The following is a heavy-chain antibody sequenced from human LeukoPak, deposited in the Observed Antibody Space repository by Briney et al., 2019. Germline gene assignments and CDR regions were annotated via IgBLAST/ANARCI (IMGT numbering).Heavy chain of an antibody. D-gene: IGHD5-24*01. CDR1: GASLSGYF. CDR2: IHYSGTT. CDR3: ARAGPRRDGYNLDF. J-gene: IGHJ4*02. V-gene: IGHV4-59*01. Sequence: SETLSLTCTVSGASLSGYFWSWIRQSPGEGLECIGYIHYSGTTNYHPSLKSRVTMSVDTSKNQFSLRLSSVTAADTAVYYCARAGPRRDGYNLDFWGQGILVSVSS.